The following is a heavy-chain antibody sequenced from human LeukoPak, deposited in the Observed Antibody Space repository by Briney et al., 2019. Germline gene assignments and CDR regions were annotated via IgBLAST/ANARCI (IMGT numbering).Heavy chain of an antibody. J-gene: IGHJ6*03. Sequence: SETLSLTCSVTGYSISSGYYWGWIRQPPGKGLEWIGSVFHSGSTHYNPSLKSRATISVDTSKNQFSLKLNSVSAADTAVYYCARVFLYYHYYMDVWGKGTSVTVSS. V-gene: IGHV4-38-2*02. CDR2: VFHSGST. CDR3: ARVFLYYHYYMDV. CDR1: GYSISSGYY. D-gene: IGHD3-3*01.